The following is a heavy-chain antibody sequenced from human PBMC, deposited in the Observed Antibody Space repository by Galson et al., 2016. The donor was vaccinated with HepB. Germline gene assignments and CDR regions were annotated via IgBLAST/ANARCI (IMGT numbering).Heavy chain of an antibody. CDR3: ARDRTVSHFTY. D-gene: IGHD4-17*01. Sequence: SCKASGGTVSSDAISWVRQAPGQGLEWMATIIPIFGTKIYAQKFQGRVTIAADESTTTAYLELNSLRSEDTAVYFCARDRTVSHFTYWGQGTLVTVSS. J-gene: IGHJ4*02. V-gene: IGHV1-69*15. CDR2: IIPIFGTK. CDR1: GGTVSSDA.